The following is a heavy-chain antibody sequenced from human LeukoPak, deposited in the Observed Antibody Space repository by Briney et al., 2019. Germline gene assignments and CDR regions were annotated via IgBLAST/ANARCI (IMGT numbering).Heavy chain of an antibody. V-gene: IGHV1-18*01. Sequence: GASVKVSCKASGYTFTSYGISWLRQAPGQGLEWMGWISAYNGNTNYAQKLQGRVTMTTDTSTSTAYMELRSLRSDDTAVYYCARDSAPLRYYDFWSGYYYNWFDPWGQGTLVTVSS. CDR2: ISAYNGNT. D-gene: IGHD3-3*01. J-gene: IGHJ5*02. CDR3: ARDSAPLRYYDFWSGYYYNWFDP. CDR1: GYTFTSYG.